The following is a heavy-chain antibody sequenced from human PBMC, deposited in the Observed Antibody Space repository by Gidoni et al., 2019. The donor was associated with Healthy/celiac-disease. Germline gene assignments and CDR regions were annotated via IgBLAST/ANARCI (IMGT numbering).Heavy chain of an antibody. CDR1: GVTFSSYA. V-gene: IGHV3-30*04. Sequence: QVQLVESGGGVVQPGRSLRLSCAASGVTFSSYAMHWVRQAPGKGLEWVAVISYDGSNKYYADSVKGRFTISRDNSKNTLYLQMNSLRAEDTAVYYCAREPGYSSGWYWYWGQGTLVTVSS. D-gene: IGHD6-19*01. CDR2: ISYDGSNK. CDR3: AREPGYSSGWYWY. J-gene: IGHJ4*02.